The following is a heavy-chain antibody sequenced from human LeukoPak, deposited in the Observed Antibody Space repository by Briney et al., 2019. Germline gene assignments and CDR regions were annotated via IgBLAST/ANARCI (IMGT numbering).Heavy chain of an antibody. Sequence: PSETLSLTCAVYGGSFSGYYWSWIRQPPGKGLEWIGEINHSGSTNYNPSLKSRVTISVDTSKNQFSLKLSSVTAADTAVYYCASRSLPAGSVYWSQGTLVTVSS. V-gene: IGHV4-34*01. J-gene: IGHJ4*02. CDR3: ASRSLPAGSVY. CDR1: GGSFSGYY. CDR2: INHSGST.